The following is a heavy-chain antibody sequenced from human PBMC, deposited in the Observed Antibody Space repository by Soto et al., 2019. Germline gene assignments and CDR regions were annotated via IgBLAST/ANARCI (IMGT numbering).Heavy chain of an antibody. CDR3: AKVKVAGRGGFDY. CDR1: GYSISSGSY. J-gene: IGHJ4*01. V-gene: IGHV4-38-2*02. Sequence: SETLSLTCTVSGYSISSGSYWGWIRQPPGKGPEWIASIYHGGTTFYNPSLKSRVTVSVDKSNNHFSLTLSSVTAADTAVYYCAKVKVAGRGGFDYCGLGTLGTV. CDR2: IYHGGTT. D-gene: IGHD2-15*01.